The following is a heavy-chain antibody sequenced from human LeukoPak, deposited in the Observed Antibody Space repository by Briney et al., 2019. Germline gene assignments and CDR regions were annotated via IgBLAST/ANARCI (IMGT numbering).Heavy chain of an antibody. D-gene: IGHD1-7*01. J-gene: IGHJ4*02. Sequence: PSQTLSLTCTVSGGSISSGDYYWSWIRQPPGKGLEWIGYIYYSGSTYYNPSLKSRVTISVDTSKNQFSLKLSSVTAADTAVYYCARLPPVLKTGTTCGYFDYWGQGTLVTVSS. CDR2: IYYSGST. CDR3: ARLPPVLKTGTTCGYFDY. CDR1: GGSISSGDYY. V-gene: IGHV4-30-4*08.